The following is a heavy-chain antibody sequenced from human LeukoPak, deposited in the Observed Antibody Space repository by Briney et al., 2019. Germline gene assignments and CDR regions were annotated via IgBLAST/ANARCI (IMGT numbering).Heavy chain of an antibody. V-gene: IGHV3-53*01. CDR2: IYGAGST. Sequence: GGSLRLSCAASGFTVSDNYMNWVRQAPGRGLEWVAVIYGAGSTYYADSVKGRFTISRDDSQNTVYLQMNSLRAEDTAVYYCARLETTPYYFDYWGQGTLVTVSS. CDR1: GFTVSDNY. D-gene: IGHD1-1*01. J-gene: IGHJ4*02. CDR3: ARLETTPYYFDY.